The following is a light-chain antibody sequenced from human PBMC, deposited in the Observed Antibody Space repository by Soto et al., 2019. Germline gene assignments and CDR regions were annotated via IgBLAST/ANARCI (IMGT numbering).Light chain of an antibody. J-gene: IGLJ2*01. CDR1: NIGSNS. V-gene: IGLV3-21*02. CDR3: QVWDSSNDHVV. CDR2: DDS. Sequence: SYELTQPPSLSVAPGQTARITCGEANIGSNSVHWYQQKPGQSPVLVVYDDSDRPAGIPERFSGSNSGNTATLTISRVEAGDEADYYCQVWDSSNDHVVFGGGTKLTVL.